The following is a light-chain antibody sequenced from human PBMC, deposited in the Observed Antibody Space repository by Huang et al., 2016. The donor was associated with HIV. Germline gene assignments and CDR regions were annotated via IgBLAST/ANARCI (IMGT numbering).Light chain of an antibody. CDR1: QSGLSRPTNKPY. CDR3: QQYYISPPT. Sequence: DIVMTQSPDSLAVSLGERATINCKSSQSGLSRPTNKPYLAWYQQRPGQSPTLLIYWASTRRSGVPYRFSASGSGTHFTLTISSLQAEDVAFYYCQQYYISPPTFGQGTKLEI. V-gene: IGKV4-1*01. J-gene: IGKJ2*01. CDR2: WAS.